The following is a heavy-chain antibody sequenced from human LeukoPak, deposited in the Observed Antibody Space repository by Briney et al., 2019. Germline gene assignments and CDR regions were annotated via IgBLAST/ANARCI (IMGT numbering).Heavy chain of an antibody. CDR2: INAGNGNT. J-gene: IGHJ4*02. V-gene: IGHV1-3*01. D-gene: IGHD3-10*01. CDR3: ARDRVWFGGLIDFDY. Sequence: ASVKVSCKASGYTFTSYAMHWVRQAPGQRLEWMGWINAGNGNTKYSQKFQGRVTITRDTFASTAYMELSSLRSDDTAVYYCARDRVWFGGLIDFDYWGQGTLVTVSS. CDR1: GYTFTSYA.